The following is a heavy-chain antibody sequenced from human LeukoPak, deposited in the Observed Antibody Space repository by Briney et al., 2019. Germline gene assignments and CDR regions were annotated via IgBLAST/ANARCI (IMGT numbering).Heavy chain of an antibody. J-gene: IGHJ3*02. CDR2: ISAYNGNA. CDR3: ARGRCSSTSCYLPDAFDI. D-gene: IGHD2-2*01. V-gene: IGHV1-18*01. CDR1: GYTFTSYD. Sequence: GASVKVSCKASGYTFTSYDISWVRQAPGQGLEWMGWISAYNGNANYAQKLRGRVTMTTDTSTSTAYMELRSLRSDDTAVYYCARGRCSSTSCYLPDAFDIWGQGTMVTVSS.